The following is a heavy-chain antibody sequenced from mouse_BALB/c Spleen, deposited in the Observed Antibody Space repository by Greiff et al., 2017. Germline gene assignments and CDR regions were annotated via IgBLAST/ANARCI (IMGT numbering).Heavy chain of an antibody. Sequence: EVQLQQSGPELMKPGASVKISCKASGYSFTSYYMHWVKQSHGKSLEWIGYIDPFNGGTSYNQKFKGKATLTVDKSSSTAYMHLSSLTSEDSAVYYCARKSVYGPDYWGQGTTLTVSS. CDR2: IDPFNGGT. J-gene: IGHJ2*01. D-gene: IGHD1-1*02. V-gene: IGHV1S135*01. CDR3: ARKSVYGPDY. CDR1: GYSFTSYY.